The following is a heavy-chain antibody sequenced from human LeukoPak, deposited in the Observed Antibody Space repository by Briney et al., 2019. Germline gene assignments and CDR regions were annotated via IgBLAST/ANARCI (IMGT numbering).Heavy chain of an antibody. CDR1: GFTFSSYA. V-gene: IGHV3-23*01. CDR3: AKGIAVAGTFDC. J-gene: IGHJ4*02. CDR2: ISGSGGST. Sequence: PGGSLRLSCGASGFTFSSYAMSWVRQAPGKGLEWVSAISGSGGSTYYAYSVKGRFTISRDNSKNTLYLQMNSLRAEDTAVYYCAKGIAVAGTFDCWGQGTLVTVSS. D-gene: IGHD6-19*01.